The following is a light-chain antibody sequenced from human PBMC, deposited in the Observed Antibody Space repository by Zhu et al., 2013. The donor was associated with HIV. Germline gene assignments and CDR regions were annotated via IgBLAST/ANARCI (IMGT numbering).Light chain of an antibody. J-gene: IGKJ2*03. CDR3: QYYSDSLYS. CDR2: AAY. CDR1: QSVDSTY. V-gene: IGKV3-20*01. Sequence: EVVLTQSPGTLSLSPGERATLSCRASQSVDSTYLGWYQQKPGKAPRLLIYAAYSRATGVADRFSGGGSGTDFTLTISRLEPEDFAVYYCQYYSDSLYSFGQGTKLEI.